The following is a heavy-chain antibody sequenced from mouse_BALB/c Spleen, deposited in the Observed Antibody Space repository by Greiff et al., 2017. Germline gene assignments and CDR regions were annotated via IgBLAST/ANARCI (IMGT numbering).Heavy chain of an antibody. Sequence: EVQVVESGGGLVKPGGSLKLSCAASGFTFSSYAMSWVRQSPEKRLEWVAEISSGGSYTYYPDTVTGRFTISRDNAKNTLYLEMSSLRSEDTAMYYCARWGITTYWGEGTLVTVSA. J-gene: IGHJ3*01. CDR1: GFTFSSYA. D-gene: IGHD1-2*01. V-gene: IGHV5-9-4*01. CDR2: ISSGGSYT. CDR3: ARWGITTY.